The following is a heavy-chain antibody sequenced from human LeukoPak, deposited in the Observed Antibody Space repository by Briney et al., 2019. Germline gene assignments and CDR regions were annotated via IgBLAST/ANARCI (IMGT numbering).Heavy chain of an antibody. Sequence: KSGGSLRLSCAASGFTFSSCGMHWVRQAPGKGLEWVAFIRYDGTNKYYADSVKGRFTISRDNSKNTLHLQMNSLRAEDTAVFYCAKDLWYFDNTGYRYSFDYWGQGTLVTVSS. V-gene: IGHV3-30*02. J-gene: IGHJ4*02. CDR2: IRYDGTNK. CDR3: AKDLWYFDNTGYRYSFDY. D-gene: IGHD3-22*01. CDR1: GFTFSSCG.